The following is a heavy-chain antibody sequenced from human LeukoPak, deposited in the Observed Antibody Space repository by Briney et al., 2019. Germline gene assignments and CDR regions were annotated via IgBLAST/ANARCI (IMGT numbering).Heavy chain of an antibody. CDR2: IWYDGSNT. CDR3: ARESRWQQPSFQH. Sequence: PGRSLRLSCAASGFTFSSYGMHWVRQAPGKGLEWVAVIWYDGSNTYYGDSVKGRFTISRDNSRNTLSLQMNSLRVDDTAVYYSARESRWQQPSFQHWGQGTLVTVSS. J-gene: IGHJ1*01. D-gene: IGHD6-13*01. V-gene: IGHV3-33*01. CDR1: GFTFSSYG.